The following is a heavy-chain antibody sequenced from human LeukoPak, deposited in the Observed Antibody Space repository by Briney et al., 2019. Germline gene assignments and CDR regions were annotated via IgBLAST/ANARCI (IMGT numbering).Heavy chain of an antibody. CDR3: ARVASTIFGVVFDY. CDR1: GFTVSSNY. CDR2: IYSGGST. Sequence: GGSLRLSCAASGFTVSSNYMSWVRQAPGKGLEWVSVIYSGGSTYYADSVKGRFTISRDNSKNTLYLRMNSLRAEDTAVYYCARVASTIFGVVFDYWGQGTLVTVSS. V-gene: IGHV3-66*02. D-gene: IGHD3-3*01. J-gene: IGHJ4*02.